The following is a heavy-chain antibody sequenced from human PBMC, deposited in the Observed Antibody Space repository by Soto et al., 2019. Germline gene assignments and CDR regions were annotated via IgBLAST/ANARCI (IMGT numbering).Heavy chain of an antibody. CDR3: AKSAPYSYDAFDI. Sequence: PWGSLRLSCAASGFTFISYAIIFFRQSPVKGLEWVSAISGSGGSTYYADSVKGRFTISRDNSKNTLYLQMNSLRAEDTAVYYCAKSAPYSYDAFDIWGQGAMVTVSS. V-gene: IGHV3-23*01. D-gene: IGHD5-18*01. CDR2: ISGSGGST. CDR1: GFTFISYA. J-gene: IGHJ3*02.